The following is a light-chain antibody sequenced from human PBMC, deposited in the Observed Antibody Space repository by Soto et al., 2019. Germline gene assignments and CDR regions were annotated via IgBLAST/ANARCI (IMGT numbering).Light chain of an antibody. CDR3: QQANSFPFT. Sequence: DLQMTQSPSSVSASVGDRVTITCRASQDIAGWLAWYQQRPGKAPKLLIYAASNLQVGVPSRFSGSGSGTDFTLTINNLQPEDFATYYCQQANSFPFTFGPGTKVDVK. V-gene: IGKV1D-12*01. CDR1: QDIAGW. CDR2: AAS. J-gene: IGKJ3*01.